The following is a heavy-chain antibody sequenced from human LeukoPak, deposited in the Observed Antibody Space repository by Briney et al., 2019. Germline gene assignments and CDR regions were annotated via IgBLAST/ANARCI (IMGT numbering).Heavy chain of an antibody. J-gene: IGHJ4*02. D-gene: IGHD1-1*01. CDR3: VEVDT. CDR2: ISTRSTYI. V-gene: IGHV3-21*01. CDR1: GYTFSYYA. Sequence: GGSLRLSCAASGYTFSYYAMNWVRQAPGKGLEWVSSISTRSTYIYYADSLKGRFTISRDNAENSLYLQMNSLRAEDTAVYYCVEVDTWGQGILVTVSS.